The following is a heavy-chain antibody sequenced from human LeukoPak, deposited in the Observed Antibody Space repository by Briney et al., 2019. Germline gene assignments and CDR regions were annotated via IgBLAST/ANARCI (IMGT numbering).Heavy chain of an antibody. V-gene: IGHV3-21*01. CDR2: ISSSRSSI. Sequence: GGSLRLSCAASGFTFSSYEMNWVRQAPGKGLEWVSSISSSRSSIYYSDSVKGRFTISRDNAENSLYLQMNNLRADDTAVYYCARDLIVAARWGFAPVGVFDIWGQGTLVTVSS. CDR3: ARDLIVAARWGFAPVGVFDI. J-gene: IGHJ3*02. D-gene: IGHD5-12*01. CDR1: GFTFSSYE.